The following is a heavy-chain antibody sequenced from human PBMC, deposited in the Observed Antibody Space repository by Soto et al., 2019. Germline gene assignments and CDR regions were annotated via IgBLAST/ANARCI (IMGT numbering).Heavy chain of an antibody. CDR2: IYYSGST. Sequence: LSLTCTVSGGSISSGGYYWSWIRRHPGKGLEWIGYIYYSGSTYYNPSLKSRVTISVDTSKNQFSLKLSSVTAADTAVYYCAVTVVPAAIEDYYGMDVWGQGTTVTVSS. J-gene: IGHJ6*02. CDR1: GGSISSGGYY. CDR3: AVTVVPAAIEDYYGMDV. D-gene: IGHD2-2*01. V-gene: IGHV4-31*03.